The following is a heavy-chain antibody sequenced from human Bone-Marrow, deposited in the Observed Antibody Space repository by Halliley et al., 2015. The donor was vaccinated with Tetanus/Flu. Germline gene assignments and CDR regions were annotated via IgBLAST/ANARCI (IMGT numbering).Heavy chain of an antibody. Sequence: TLSLTCTVSHVSVNNYYWSWIRQSPGKGLEWIGFFYYSGYTNYNPSLKSRITMSLDTSKNQFSLRLSSVTAADTAVYYCVTRTSAVTSTPGAFDIWGQGTMVTVSS. CDR2: FYYSGYT. CDR3: VTRTSAVTSTPGAFDI. D-gene: IGHD2-21*02. CDR1: HVSVNNYY. V-gene: IGHV4-59*02. J-gene: IGHJ3*02.